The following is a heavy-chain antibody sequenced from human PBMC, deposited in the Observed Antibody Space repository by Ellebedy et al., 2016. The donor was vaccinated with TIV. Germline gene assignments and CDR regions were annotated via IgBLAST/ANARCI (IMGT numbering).Heavy chain of an antibody. CDR3: AYSGSYSLYYYGMDV. D-gene: IGHD1-26*01. V-gene: IGHV3-66*01. CDR1: GFTVSSNY. CDR2: IYSGGST. Sequence: PGGSLRLSCAASGFTVSSNYMSWVRQAPGKGLEWVSVIYSGGSTYYADSVKGRFTISRDNSKNTLYLQMNSLRAEDTAVYYCAYSGSYSLYYYGMDVWGQGTLVTVSS. J-gene: IGHJ6*02.